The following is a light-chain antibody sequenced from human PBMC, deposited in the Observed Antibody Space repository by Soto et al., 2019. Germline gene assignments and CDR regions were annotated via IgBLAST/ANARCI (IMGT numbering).Light chain of an antibody. J-gene: IGKJ1*01. CDR1: QRVLDSSNNKNY. Sequence: DIVMTQSPDSLALSQGQRAPIKCKSSQRVLDSSNNKNYLAWYLKKTGQPPKLXXYWASTRESGVPDRFSGSGSGTDLTLTISSLQAEDVAVYYCQQYYSTPTWTFGQGTKVDIK. V-gene: IGKV4-1*01. CDR3: QQYYSTPTWT. CDR2: WAS.